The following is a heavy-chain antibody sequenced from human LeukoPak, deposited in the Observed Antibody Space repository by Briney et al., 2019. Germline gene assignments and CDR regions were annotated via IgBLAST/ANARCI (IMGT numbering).Heavy chain of an antibody. CDR2: IVVGSGNT. CDR1: GFTFTSSA. V-gene: IGHV1-58*01. D-gene: IGHD6-19*01. J-gene: IGHJ4*02. Sequence: GTSVKVSCKASGFTFTSSAVQWVRQARGQRLEWIGWIVVGSGNTDYAQKFQERVTITRDMSTSTAYMELSSLRSEDTAVYYCAAIRVPRQWLVPDYWGQGTLVTVSS. CDR3: AAIRVPRQWLVPDY.